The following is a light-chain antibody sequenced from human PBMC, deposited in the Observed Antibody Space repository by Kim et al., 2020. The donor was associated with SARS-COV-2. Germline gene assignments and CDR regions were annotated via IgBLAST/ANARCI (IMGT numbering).Light chain of an antibody. J-gene: IGLJ2*01. CDR3: YSTDISGTQRL. V-gene: IGLV3-10*01. CDR2: EDK. CDR1: VLSKKY. Sequence: SYELTQPPSVSVSPGQTARMTCSGDVLSKKYAYWYQLKPGQAPVLVMYEDKKRPPGIPERFSGSTSGTTATLAISGAQVQDEADYYCYSTDISGTQRLFGGGTQLTVL.